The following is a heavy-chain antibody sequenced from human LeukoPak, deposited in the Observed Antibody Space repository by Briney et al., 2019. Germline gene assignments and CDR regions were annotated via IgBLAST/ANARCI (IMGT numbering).Heavy chain of an antibody. D-gene: IGHD3-22*01. J-gene: IGHJ4*02. CDR2: TNPNSGGT. CDR3: ARVLYDSSGYYPFYFDY. CDR1: GYTFTGYY. Sequence: ASVKVSSKASGYTFTGYYMHWVRQAPGQGLEWMGWTNPNSGGTNYAQKFQGRVTMTRDTSISTAYMELSRLRSDDTAVYYCARVLYDSSGYYPFYFDYWGQGTLVTVSS. V-gene: IGHV1-2*02.